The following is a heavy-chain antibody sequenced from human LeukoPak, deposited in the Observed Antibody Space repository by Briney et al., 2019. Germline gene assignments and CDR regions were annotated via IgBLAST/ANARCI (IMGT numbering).Heavy chain of an antibody. V-gene: IGHV4-59*01. CDR2: IYYSGST. Sequence: SETLSLTCTVSGGSISSYNWSWIRQPPGKGLEWIGYIYYSGSTNYNPSLKSRVTISVDTSKNQFSLKLSSVTAADTAVYYCARGCDYDILTGYSHDAFDIWGQGTMVTVSS. CDR3: ARGCDYDILTGYSHDAFDI. CDR1: GGSISSYN. D-gene: IGHD3-9*01. J-gene: IGHJ3*02.